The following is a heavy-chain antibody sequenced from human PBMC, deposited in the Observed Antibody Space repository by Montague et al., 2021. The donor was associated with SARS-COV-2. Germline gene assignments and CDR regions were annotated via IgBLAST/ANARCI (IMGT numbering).Heavy chain of an antibody. CDR1: GGSISSGNW. CDR3: ARRTRGDSGVFDI. Sequence: SETLSLTCVVSGGSISSGNWWSWVRQPPGKGLEWIGESIIVGAPATKYTPSLKSRVTISADKSKNQFSLRVTSVTAADTAVYYCARRTRGDSGVFDIWGRGTKVIVSS. CDR2: SIIVGAP. J-gene: IGHJ3*02. D-gene: IGHD2-21*02. V-gene: IGHV4-4*02.